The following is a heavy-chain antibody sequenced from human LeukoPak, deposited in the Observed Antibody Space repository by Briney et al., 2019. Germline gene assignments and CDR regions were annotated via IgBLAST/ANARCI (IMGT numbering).Heavy chain of an antibody. J-gene: IGHJ3*02. CDR2: IYYSGST. CDR3: ARVPREFQLRYFDWLSRSNDAFDI. Sequence: SETLSLTCTVSGGSISSSSYYWGWIRQPPGKGLEWIGSIYYSGSTYYNPSLKSRVTISVDTSKNQFSLKLSSVTAADTAVYYCARVPREFQLRYFDWLSRSNDAFDIWGQGTMVTVSS. D-gene: IGHD3-9*01. V-gene: IGHV4-39*01. CDR1: GGSISSSSYY.